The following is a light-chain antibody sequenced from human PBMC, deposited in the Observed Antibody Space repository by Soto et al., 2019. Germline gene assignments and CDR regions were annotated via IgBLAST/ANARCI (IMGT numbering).Light chain of an antibody. CDR1: QSVSSSQ. Sequence: EIVLTQSPSTLSVSPGESTTLSCRASQSVSSSQLAWYQQKPGQAPRLLIHGVSTRDTGIPDTFSGSGSGTDFTLTISRLEPEDFAVYYCKKYRGLQKWTFGQGTKVEF. J-gene: IGKJ1*01. CDR3: KKYRGLQKWT. V-gene: IGKV3-20*01. CDR2: GVS.